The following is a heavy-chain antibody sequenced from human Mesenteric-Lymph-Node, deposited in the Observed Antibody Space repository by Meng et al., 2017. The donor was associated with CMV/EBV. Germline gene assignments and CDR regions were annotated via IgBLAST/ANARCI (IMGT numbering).Heavy chain of an antibody. CDR3: ARVRDGSSSSWSRGGKESPLAF. CDR1: YA. V-gene: IGHV7-4-1*02. D-gene: IGHD6-13*01. J-gene: IGHJ4*02. CDR2: INTNTGNP. Sequence: YAIHWVRQAPGHGLEWMGWINTNTGNPTYAQGFTGRFVFSLDTSVNTAYLQISSLRSEDTAVYYCARVRDGSSSSWSRGGKESPLAFWGQGILVTVSS.